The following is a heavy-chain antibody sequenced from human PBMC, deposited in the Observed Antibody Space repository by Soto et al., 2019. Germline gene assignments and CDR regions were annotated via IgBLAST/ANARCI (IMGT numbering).Heavy chain of an antibody. V-gene: IGHV1-18*01. D-gene: IGHD3-10*01. J-gene: IGHJ5*02. Sequence: QVQLVQSGAAVKKPGASVKVSCRASGYSITNYGISWVRQAPGQGLEWMGWISGDSSDTNYVQKFQGRVTVTTDTSTSTVNMELRGLRSDDTAVYYCARVYYGSGSYGWFDLWGQGALVTVSS. CDR3: ARVYYGSGSYGWFDL. CDR2: ISGDSSDT. CDR1: GYSITNYG.